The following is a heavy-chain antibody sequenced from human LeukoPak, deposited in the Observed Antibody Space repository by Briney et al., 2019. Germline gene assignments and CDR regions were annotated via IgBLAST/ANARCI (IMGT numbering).Heavy chain of an antibody. J-gene: IGHJ4*02. Sequence: GGSLRLSCAGSGFTFSNYAMNWVRQAPGKGLEWVAVISYDGSNKYYADSVKGRFTISRDNSKNTLYLQMNSLRAEDTAVYYCARGRYCTNGVCYGETLDYWGQGTLVTVSS. CDR1: GFTFSNYA. CDR3: ARGRYCTNGVCYGETLDY. D-gene: IGHD2-8*01. V-gene: IGHV3-30*04. CDR2: ISYDGSNK.